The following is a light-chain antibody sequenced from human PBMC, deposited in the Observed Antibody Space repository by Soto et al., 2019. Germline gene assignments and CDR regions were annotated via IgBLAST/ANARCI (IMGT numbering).Light chain of an antibody. V-gene: IGLV1-40*01. CDR1: SSNIGAGYD. Sequence: QLVLTQPPSVSGAPGQRVTISCTGSSSNIGAGYDVHWYQQLPGTAPKLLIYGNSNRPSGVPDRFSGSKSGTSASLAITGLQAEYEADYYCQSYDSSLSGLVFGTGTKLTVL. J-gene: IGLJ1*01. CDR3: QSYDSSLSGLV. CDR2: GNS.